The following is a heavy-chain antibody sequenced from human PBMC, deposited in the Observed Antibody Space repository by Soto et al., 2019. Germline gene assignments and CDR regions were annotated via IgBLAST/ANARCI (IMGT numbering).Heavy chain of an antibody. CDR2: IYYSGST. D-gene: IGHD3-22*01. Sequence: PSETLSLTCTVSGGSISSGGYYWSWIRQHPGKGLEWIGYIYYSGSTYYNPSLKSRVTISVDTSKNQFSLKLSSVTAADTAVYYCARHDHNYYDSSGYYYDYFDYWGQGTLVTVSS. CDR1: GGSISSGGYY. CDR3: ARHDHNYYDSSGYYYDYFDY. V-gene: IGHV4-31*03. J-gene: IGHJ4*02.